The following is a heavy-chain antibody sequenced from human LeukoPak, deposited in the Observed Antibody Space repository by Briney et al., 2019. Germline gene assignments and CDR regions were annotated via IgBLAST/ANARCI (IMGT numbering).Heavy chain of an antibody. CDR3: ARGITIFGVVIIPALPSDY. Sequence: GASVKVSCKASGYTFTGYYMHWVRQAPGQGLEWMGWINPNSGGTNYAQKFQGRVTMTRDTSVSTAYMELSRLRSDDTAVYYCARGITIFGVVIIPALPSDYWGQGTLVTVSS. V-gene: IGHV1-2*02. D-gene: IGHD3-3*01. CDR1: GYTFTGYY. J-gene: IGHJ4*02. CDR2: INPNSGGT.